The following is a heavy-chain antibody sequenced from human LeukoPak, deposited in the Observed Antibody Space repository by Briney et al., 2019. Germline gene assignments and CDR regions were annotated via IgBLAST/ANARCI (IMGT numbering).Heavy chain of an antibody. CDR1: GFTFRSYW. Sequence: PGGSLRLSCAASGFTFRSYWMTWVRQAPGKGLEWVANMNQDGSEKYSVDSVKGRFTISRDNSKNTLYLQMNSLRDEDTAVYYCAKDSHWILFDDWGQGTLVTVSS. J-gene: IGHJ4*02. D-gene: IGHD2-2*03. V-gene: IGHV3-7*03. CDR3: AKDSHWILFDD. CDR2: MNQDGSEK.